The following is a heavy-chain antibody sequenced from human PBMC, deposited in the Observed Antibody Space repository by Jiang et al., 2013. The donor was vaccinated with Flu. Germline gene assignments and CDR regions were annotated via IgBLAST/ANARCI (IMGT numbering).Heavy chain of an antibody. Sequence: EWMGIIYPGDSDTRYSPSFQGQVTISADKSISTAYLQWSSLKASDTGMYYCARHGGGFDDWGQGTLVTVSS. CDR3: ARHGGGFDD. V-gene: IGHV5-51*01. J-gene: IGHJ4*02. CDR2: IYPGDSDT. D-gene: IGHD3-16*01.